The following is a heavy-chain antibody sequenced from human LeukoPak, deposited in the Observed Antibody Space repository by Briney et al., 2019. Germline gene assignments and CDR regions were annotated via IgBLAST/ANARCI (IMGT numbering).Heavy chain of an antibody. V-gene: IGHV1-2*02. CDR2: INPNSGGT. CDR1: GYTFTGYY. CDR3: ARKSRRWLFSYSYAFDI. D-gene: IGHD3-22*01. J-gene: IGHJ3*02. Sequence: GASVKVSCKASGYTFTGYYMHWVRQAPGQGLEWMGWINPNSGGTNYAQKFQGRVTMTRDTSISTAYMELSSLRSEDTAVYYCARKSRRWLFSYSYAFDIWGQGTMVTVSS.